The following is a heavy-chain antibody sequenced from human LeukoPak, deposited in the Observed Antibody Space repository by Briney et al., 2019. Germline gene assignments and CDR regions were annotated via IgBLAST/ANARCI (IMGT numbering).Heavy chain of an antibody. J-gene: IGHJ3*02. D-gene: IGHD3-22*01. CDR3: ASLADWYYYDSSDYALGAFDI. CDR2: IYYSGST. Sequence: SETLSLTCTVSGGSISSSSYYWGWIRQPPGEGLEWIGNIYYSGSTYYNPSLKSRATISLDTSKNQFSLKPSSVTAADTAVYYCASLADWYYYDSSDYALGAFDIWGQGTLVTVSS. V-gene: IGHV4-39*07. CDR1: GGSISSSSYY.